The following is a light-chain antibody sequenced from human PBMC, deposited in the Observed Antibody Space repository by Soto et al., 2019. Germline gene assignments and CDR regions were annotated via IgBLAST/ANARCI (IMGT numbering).Light chain of an antibody. Sequence: EFVLTQSPGTLSLSPGERATLSCRASQSVSSSYLAWYQQKPGQAPWLLIYDASSRATGIPDRFSGSGSGTDFTLTISRLEPEDFAVYYCQQYGSSPRTFGQGTKLEIK. CDR1: QSVSSSY. V-gene: IGKV3-20*01. J-gene: IGKJ2*01. CDR2: DAS. CDR3: QQYGSSPRT.